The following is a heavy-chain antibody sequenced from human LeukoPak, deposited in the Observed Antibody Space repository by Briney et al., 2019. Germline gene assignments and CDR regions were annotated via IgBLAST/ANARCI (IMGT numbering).Heavy chain of an antibody. D-gene: IGHD6-19*01. CDR1: GFTFSTYN. J-gene: IGHJ4*02. CDR3: ANLRPPYSSGSQGGY. V-gene: IGHV3-21*04. Sequence: PGGSLRLSCAASGFTFSTYNMNWVRQAPGKGLEWVSSISDNSRYIYYADSVKGRFTISRDNSKNTLYLQMNSLRAEDTAVYYCANLRPPYSSGSQGGYWGQGTLVTVSS. CDR2: ISDNSRYI.